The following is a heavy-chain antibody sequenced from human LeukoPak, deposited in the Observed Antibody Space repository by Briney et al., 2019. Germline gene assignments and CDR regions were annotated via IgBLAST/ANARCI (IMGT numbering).Heavy chain of an antibody. CDR3: ARLDANWGFIDY. CDR2: MFYSGST. J-gene: IGHJ4*02. D-gene: IGHD7-27*01. Sequence: PSETLSLTCTVSGGSISSYYWSWIRQPPGKGLEWVGYMFYSGSTNCNPSLKSRVTILVDTSKNRFSLKLSSVTAADTAVYYCARLDANWGFIDYWGQGTLVTVSS. V-gene: IGHV4-59*01. CDR1: GGSISSYY.